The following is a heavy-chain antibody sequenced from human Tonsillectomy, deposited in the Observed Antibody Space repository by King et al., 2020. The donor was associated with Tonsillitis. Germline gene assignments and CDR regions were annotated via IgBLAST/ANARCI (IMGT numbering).Heavy chain of an antibody. CDR2: IKKDGSEK. D-gene: IGHD2-21*02. CDR3: ARLVVVTATPDFDY. Sequence: VQLVESGGGLVQPGGSLRLSCAASGFAFSSFWMSWVRQAPGKGLGWVANIKKDGSEKCYVDSVKGRCTISRDNAKNELNLQMNSLRAEDSAVYYCARLVVVTATPDFDYWGQGTLVTVSS. J-gene: IGHJ4*02. V-gene: IGHV3-7*01. CDR1: GFAFSSFW.